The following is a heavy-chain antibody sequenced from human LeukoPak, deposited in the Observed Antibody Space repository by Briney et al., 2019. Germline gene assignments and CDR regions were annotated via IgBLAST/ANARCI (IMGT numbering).Heavy chain of an antibody. V-gene: IGHV1-18*01. CDR1: GYTFTSYG. Sequence: ASVKVSCKASGYTFTSYGISWVRQAPGQGLEWMGWISAYNGNTNYAQKLQGRVTMTTDTSTSTAYMELRSLRSDDTAVYYCAREGKRIAAAGTDYYYYGMDVWGQGTTVTVSS. D-gene: IGHD6-13*01. J-gene: IGHJ6*01. CDR2: ISAYNGNT. CDR3: AREGKRIAAAGTDYYYYGMDV.